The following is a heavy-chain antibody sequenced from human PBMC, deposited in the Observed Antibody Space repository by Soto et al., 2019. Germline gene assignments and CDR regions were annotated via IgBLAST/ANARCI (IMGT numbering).Heavy chain of an antibody. D-gene: IGHD6-13*01. J-gene: IGHJ3*02. Sequence: ASVKVSCKASGYAFTSYGISGVRQAAGQGREWVGWSSVYNGKPNYAQKLQGGVTMTTDTSTRTAYMELRSLRADDAAGYYCARVNNGTGTLVTRYALDNWGQGTLVTVSS. CDR2: SSVYNGKP. CDR1: GYAFTSYG. V-gene: IGHV1-18*04. CDR3: ARVNNGTGTLVTRYALDN.